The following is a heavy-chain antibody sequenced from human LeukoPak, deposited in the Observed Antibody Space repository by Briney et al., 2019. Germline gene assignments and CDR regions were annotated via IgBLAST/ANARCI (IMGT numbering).Heavy chain of an antibody. J-gene: IGHJ5*02. Sequence: ASVKVSCKAFGYTFTSNYMHWVRQAPGQGPEWMGVISPSGGSTTYAQKFQGRVTLTRDVSTSTDYLELSSLRSEDTAVYYCARDFQLRSIGRVWFDPWGQGTLVTVSS. CDR2: ISPSGGST. CDR3: ARDFQLRSIGRVWFDP. CDR1: GYTFTSNY. D-gene: IGHD4-17*01. V-gene: IGHV1-46*01.